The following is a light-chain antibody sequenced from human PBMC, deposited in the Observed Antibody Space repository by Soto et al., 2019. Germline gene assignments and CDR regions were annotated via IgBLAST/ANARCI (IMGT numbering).Light chain of an antibody. CDR2: DVT. J-gene: IGLJ1*01. Sequence: QSALTQPASVSGSPGHSITISCTGTSRDVGAYNYVSWYQQHPGKAPKLMVYDVTNRPSGVSDRFSGSKSGNTASLTISGLQAEDEADYFCSSHSNITPYVFGTGTKVTVL. CDR3: SSHSNITPYV. V-gene: IGLV2-14*01. CDR1: SRDVGAYNY.